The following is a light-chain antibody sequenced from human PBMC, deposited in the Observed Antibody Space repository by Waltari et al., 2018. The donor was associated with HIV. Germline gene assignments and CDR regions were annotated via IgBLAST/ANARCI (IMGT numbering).Light chain of an antibody. CDR2: DDE. V-gene: IGLV1-51*01. Sequence: QSVLTQPPSVSAAPGQTVTISCSGGSSNVGASYVSWYQQLPGAAPKLLIFDDEQRPSGIPGRFSGSKSGTSATLGITGLQTGDEADYYCATWDNRLTTVLFGGGTKLTVL. J-gene: IGLJ2*01. CDR1: SSNVGASY. CDR3: ATWDNRLTTVL.